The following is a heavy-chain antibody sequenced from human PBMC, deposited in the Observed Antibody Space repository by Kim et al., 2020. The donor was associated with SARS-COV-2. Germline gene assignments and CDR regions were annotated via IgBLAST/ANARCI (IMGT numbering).Heavy chain of an antibody. CDR2: IYSGGSNT. J-gene: IGHJ4*02. V-gene: IGHV3-23*03. CDR3: AKDSSSSSGSFDY. Sequence: GGSLRLSCAASRFTFSSYAMSWVRQAPGKGLEWVSVIYSGGSNTYYADSVKGRFTISRDDSKNTLYLQMNSLRAEDTAVYYCAKDSSSSSGSFDYWGQRNLVTVSS. D-gene: IGHD6-6*01. CDR1: RFTFSSYA.